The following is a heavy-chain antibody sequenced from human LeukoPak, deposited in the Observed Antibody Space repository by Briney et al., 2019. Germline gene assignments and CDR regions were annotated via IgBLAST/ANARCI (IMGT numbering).Heavy chain of an antibody. V-gene: IGHV3-53*01. CDR1: GFIVSNYC. D-gene: IGHD3-22*01. J-gene: IGHJ4*02. Sequence: GSLRLSCAASGFIVSNYCMSWVRQAPGKGLEWVSVIFDGGGTFYSDSVKGRFTISRDYSKNTLYLQMNSLRADDTAVYYCARDSSGPAFWGQGTLVTVSS. CDR3: ARDSSGPAF. CDR2: IFDGGGT.